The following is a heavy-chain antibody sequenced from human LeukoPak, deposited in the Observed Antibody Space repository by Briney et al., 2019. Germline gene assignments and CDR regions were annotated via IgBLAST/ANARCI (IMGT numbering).Heavy chain of an antibody. CDR1: GGTFSSYA. J-gene: IGHJ6*02. D-gene: IGHD2-15*01. CDR2: IIPIFGTA. Sequence: GASVKVSCKASGGTFSSYAISWVRQAPGQGLEWMGGIIPIFGTANYAQKFQGRVTITADESTSTAYMELSSLRSEDTAVYYCARVRFPVAGHHGMDVWGQGTTVTVSS. CDR3: ARVRFPVAGHHGMDV. V-gene: IGHV1-69*13.